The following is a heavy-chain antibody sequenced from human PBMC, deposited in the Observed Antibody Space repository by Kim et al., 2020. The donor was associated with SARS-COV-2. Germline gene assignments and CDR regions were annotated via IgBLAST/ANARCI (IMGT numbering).Heavy chain of an antibody. J-gene: IGHJ4*02. CDR2: ISYDGSNK. CDR3: AKGATMTTVTPIDY. Sequence: GGSLRLSCAASGFTFNSYGMYWVRQAPGKGLEWVAVISYDGSNKYYADSVKGRFTISRDNSKNTLYLQMNSLRAEDTAVYYCAKGATMTTVTPIDYWGQGTLVTVSS. CDR1: GFTFNSYG. D-gene: IGHD4-17*01. V-gene: IGHV3-30*18.